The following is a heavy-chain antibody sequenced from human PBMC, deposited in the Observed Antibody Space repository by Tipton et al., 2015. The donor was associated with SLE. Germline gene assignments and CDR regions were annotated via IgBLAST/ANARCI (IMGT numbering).Heavy chain of an antibody. Sequence: LRLSCTISGDSIANNNYYWGWIRQPPGKGLEWIGNINYSGTTYYNPSLKTRVTISVDTSKIHFSLRLTSVTAADTAVYFCARSQSLTVFGVTIPGSMDVWGKGTTVIVSS. V-gene: IGHV4-39*02. D-gene: IGHD3-3*01. CDR1: GDSIANNNYY. CDR2: INYSGTT. J-gene: IGHJ6*03. CDR3: ARSQSLTVFGVTIPGSMDV.